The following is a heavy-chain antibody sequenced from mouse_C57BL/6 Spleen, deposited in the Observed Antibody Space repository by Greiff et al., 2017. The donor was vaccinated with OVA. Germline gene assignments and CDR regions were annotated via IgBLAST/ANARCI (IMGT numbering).Heavy chain of an antibody. D-gene: IGHD2-3*01. Sequence: EVKLVESGGGLVQPGGSLKLSCAASGFTFSDYYMYWVRQTPEKRLEWVAYISNGGGSTYYPATVKGRFTISRDNAKNTLYLQMSRLKSEDTAMYYCARPYDGYSYAMDYWGQGTSVTVAS. CDR2: ISNGGGST. V-gene: IGHV5-12*01. CDR3: ARPYDGYSYAMDY. J-gene: IGHJ4*01. CDR1: GFTFSDYY.